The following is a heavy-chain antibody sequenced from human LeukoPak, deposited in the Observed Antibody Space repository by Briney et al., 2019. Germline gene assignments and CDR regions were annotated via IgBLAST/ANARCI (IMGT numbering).Heavy chain of an antibody. CDR3: AADRQGATRNAFDI. D-gene: IGHD1-26*01. V-gene: IGHV4-59*01. J-gene: IGHJ3*02. CDR2: IYYSGST. Sequence: SETLSLTCTVSGGSISSYYWSWIRQPPGKGLEWIGYIYYSGSTNYNPSLKSRVTISVDTSKNQFSLKLSSVTAADTAVYYCAADRQGATRNAFDIWGQGTMVTVSS. CDR1: GGSISSYY.